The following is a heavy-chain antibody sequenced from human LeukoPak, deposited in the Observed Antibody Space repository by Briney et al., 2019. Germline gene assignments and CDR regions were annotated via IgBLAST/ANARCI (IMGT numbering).Heavy chain of an antibody. CDR1: GFTFSSYG. V-gene: IGHV3-30*18. Sequence: GGSLSLSCAASGFTFSSYGMHWVRQAPGKGLEWVAVISYDGSNKYYADSVKGRFTISRDNSKNTLYLQMNSLRAEDTAVYYCAKDSRMYYYGSGIFDYWGQGTLVTVSS. CDR3: AKDSRMYYYGSGIFDY. CDR2: ISYDGSNK. J-gene: IGHJ4*02. D-gene: IGHD3-10*01.